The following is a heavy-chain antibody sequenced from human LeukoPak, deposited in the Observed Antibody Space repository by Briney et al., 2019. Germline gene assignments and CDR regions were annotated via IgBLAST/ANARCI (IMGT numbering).Heavy chain of an antibody. CDR1: GFTFSNYW. Sequence: KTGGSLRLSCAASGFTFSNYWMSWVRQAPGKGLEWVANIKEDGSAKYYVVSVKGRFTISRDNAKNSLYLQMNSLRAEDTAVYYCAREALLWFGELTGAFDIWGQGTMVTVS. D-gene: IGHD3-10*01. CDR2: IKEDGSAK. CDR3: AREALLWFGELTGAFDI. J-gene: IGHJ3*02. V-gene: IGHV3-7*01.